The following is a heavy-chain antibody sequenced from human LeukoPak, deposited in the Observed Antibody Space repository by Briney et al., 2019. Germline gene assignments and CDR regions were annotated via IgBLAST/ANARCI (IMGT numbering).Heavy chain of an antibody. CDR2: INEDGSTT. D-gene: IGHD6-13*01. Sequence: GGSLRLSCAASGFTFSSNWMHWVRQAPGKGLVWVSRINEDGSTTNYADSVKGRSTIFRDDAKNTMYLQMNSLRAEDTAMYYCVRGSPGYSSSWHAYWGQGTLVTVSS. CDR1: GFTFSSNW. J-gene: IGHJ4*02. CDR3: VRGSPGYSSSWHAY. V-gene: IGHV3-74*01.